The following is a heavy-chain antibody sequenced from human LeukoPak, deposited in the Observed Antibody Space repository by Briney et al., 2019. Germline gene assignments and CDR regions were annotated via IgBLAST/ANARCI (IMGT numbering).Heavy chain of an antibody. Sequence: GGSLRLSCAASGFSVTNYGMSWVRQAPGKGLDWVSGISESGDYTHYVDSVKGRFTISRDNSKNTLYLQMNSLRADDTAVYYCARDSGTTVGYFDYWGQGTLVTVSS. J-gene: IGHJ4*02. D-gene: IGHD4-23*01. V-gene: IGHV3-23*01. CDR2: ISESGDYT. CDR1: GFSVTNYG. CDR3: ARDSGTTVGYFDY.